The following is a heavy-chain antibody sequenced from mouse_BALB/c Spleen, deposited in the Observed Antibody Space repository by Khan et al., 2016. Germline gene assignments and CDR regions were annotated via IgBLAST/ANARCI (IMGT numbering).Heavy chain of an antibody. CDR2: INPDSRTI. D-gene: IGHD1-1*01. Sequence: EVKLLESGGGLVQPGGSLKLSCVDSGFDFRRYWMSWVRQAPGKGLEWIGEINPDSRTINYPPSLKDKFTISRDTAKRTLYLQMSKVRSEDTALYYCARAGYYGYLVYWGQGTLVSVSA. CDR3: ARAGYYGYLVY. J-gene: IGHJ3*01. CDR1: GFDFRRYW. V-gene: IGHV4-1*02.